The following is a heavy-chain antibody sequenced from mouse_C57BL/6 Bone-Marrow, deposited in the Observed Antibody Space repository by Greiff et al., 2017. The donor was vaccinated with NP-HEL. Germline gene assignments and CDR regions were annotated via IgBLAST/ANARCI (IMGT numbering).Heavy chain of an antibody. D-gene: IGHD2-4*01. CDR3: ARSIYYDYADDPFDAMDY. V-gene: IGHV7-3*01. CDR1: GFTFTDYY. Sequence: EVKVEESGGGLVQPGGSLSLSCAASGFTFTDYYMSWVRQPPGKALEWLVFIRNKANGYTTEYSASVKGRFTISRDNSQSILYLQMNALRAEDSATYYCARSIYYDYADDPFDAMDYWGQGTSVTVSS. CDR2: IRNKANGYTT. J-gene: IGHJ4*01.